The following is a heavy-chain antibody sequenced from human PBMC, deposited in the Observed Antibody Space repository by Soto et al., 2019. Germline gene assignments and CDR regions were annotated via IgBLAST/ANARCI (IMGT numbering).Heavy chain of an antibody. Sequence: PSETLSLTCTVSGDSIGSSRYSLAWVRRPPGKGLEWVGTIYNDGNTYYSPSLKTRLTMSVDTSKNQFSLKLSSMLATDTAFYYCAIYFDTCQHFYFDVWGQGTLVTVSS. CDR3: AIYFDTCQHFYFDV. D-gene: IGHD3-9*01. CDR1: GDSIGSSRYS. J-gene: IGHJ1*01. V-gene: IGHV4-39*01. CDR2: IYNDGNT.